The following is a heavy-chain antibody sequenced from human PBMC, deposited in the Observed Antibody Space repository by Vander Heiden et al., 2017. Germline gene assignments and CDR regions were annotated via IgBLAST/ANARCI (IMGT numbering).Heavy chain of an antibody. CDR2: ISAYNGNT. D-gene: IGHD6-13*01. J-gene: IGHJ6*02. V-gene: IGHV1-18*01. Sequence: LEWMGWISAYNGNTNYAQKLQGRVTMTTDTSTSTAYMELRSLRSDDTAVYYCARDVGSWSPYYYYYYGMDVWGQGTTVTVSS. CDR3: ARDVGSWSPYYYYYYGMDV.